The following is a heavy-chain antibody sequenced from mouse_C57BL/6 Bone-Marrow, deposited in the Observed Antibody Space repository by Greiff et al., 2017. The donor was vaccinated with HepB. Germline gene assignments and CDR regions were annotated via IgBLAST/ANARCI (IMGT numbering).Heavy chain of an antibody. CDR2: IWRGGST. Sequence: QVQLQQSGPGLVQPSQSLSITCTVSGFSLTSYGVHWVRQSPGKGLEWLGVIWRGGSTDYNAAFMSRLSITKDNSKSQVFFKMNSLQADDTAIYYCAKGRGSRDYYAMDYWGQGTSVTVSS. J-gene: IGHJ4*01. D-gene: IGHD1-1*01. CDR3: AKGRGSRDYYAMDY. V-gene: IGHV2-5*01. CDR1: GFSLTSYG.